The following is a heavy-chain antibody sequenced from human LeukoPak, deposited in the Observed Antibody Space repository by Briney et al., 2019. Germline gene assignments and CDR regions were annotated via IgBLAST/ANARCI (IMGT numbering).Heavy chain of an antibody. Sequence: ASVKVSCKASRYTFTDYYMHWVRQAPGQGLEWMGWINPKSGGTNYAQKFQGRVTMTRDTSISTAYMELSRLRSDDTAVYYCASGIEIAVAGTNDAFDIWGQGTMVTVSS. CDR1: RYTFTDYY. CDR2: INPKSGGT. V-gene: IGHV1-2*02. CDR3: ASGIEIAVAGTNDAFDI. D-gene: IGHD6-19*01. J-gene: IGHJ3*02.